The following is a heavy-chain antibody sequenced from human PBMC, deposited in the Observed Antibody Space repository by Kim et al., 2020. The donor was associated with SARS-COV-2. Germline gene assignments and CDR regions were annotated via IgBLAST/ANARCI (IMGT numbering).Heavy chain of an antibody. D-gene: IGHD3-9*01. Sequence: DSVKGRFTISRDNAKNSLYLQMSILRAEDTAVYYCARDYDILTGYYAFDYWGQGTLVTVSS. J-gene: IGHJ4*02. V-gene: IGHV3-21*01. CDR3: ARDYDILTGYYAFDY.